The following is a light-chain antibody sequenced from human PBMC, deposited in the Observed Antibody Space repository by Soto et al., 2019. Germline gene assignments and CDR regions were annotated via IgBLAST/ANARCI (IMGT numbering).Light chain of an antibody. Sequence: EIVMTQSPATLSVSPGERATLSCRSSQSVSSNLAWYQQKHGQAPRLLIYDTSTRATGIPARFSGSGSGTEFILTISSLQSADFAVYYCQQYNKWPLITFGQGTRLEI. CDR1: QSVSSN. J-gene: IGKJ5*01. CDR3: QQYNKWPLIT. V-gene: IGKV3-15*01. CDR2: DTS.